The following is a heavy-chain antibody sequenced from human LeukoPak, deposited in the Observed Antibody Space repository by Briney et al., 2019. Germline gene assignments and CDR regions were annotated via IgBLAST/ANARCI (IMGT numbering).Heavy chain of an antibody. Sequence: PGGSLRLSCAASGFTFSSYGMHWVRQAPGKGLEWVAVISYDGSNKYYADSVKGRFTTSRDNSKNTLYLQMNSLRAEDTAVYYCATDRGSYYDHWGQGTLVTVSS. D-gene: IGHD1-26*01. J-gene: IGHJ4*02. V-gene: IGHV3-30*03. CDR1: GFTFSSYG. CDR2: ISYDGSNK. CDR3: ATDRGSYYDH.